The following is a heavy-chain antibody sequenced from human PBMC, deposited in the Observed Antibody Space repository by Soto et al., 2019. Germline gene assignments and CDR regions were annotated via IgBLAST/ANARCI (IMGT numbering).Heavy chain of an antibody. CDR1: GYTFTSYY. CDR2: INPSGGST. J-gene: IGHJ4*02. Sequence: GASVKVSCKASGYTFTSYYMHWVRQAPGQGFEWMGIINPSGGSTSYAQKFQGRVTMTRDTSTSTVYMELSSLRSEDTAVYYCARDGTTYYYDSSGYYADYWGQGTLVTVSS. CDR3: ARDGTTYYYDSSGYYADY. D-gene: IGHD3-22*01. V-gene: IGHV1-46*01.